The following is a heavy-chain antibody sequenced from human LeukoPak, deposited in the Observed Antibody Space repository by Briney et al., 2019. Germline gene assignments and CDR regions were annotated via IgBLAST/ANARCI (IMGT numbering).Heavy chain of an antibody. Sequence: PSETLSLTCIVSGDSVTSSYWSWIRQPPGKGLEWIGYVYYSGITNYNPSLKSRVTLSVDKSKNQFSLRLNSVTAADTAMYYCARSHDHLWGNYPDYWGQGTLVTVSS. CDR1: GDSVTSSY. V-gene: IGHV4-59*02. CDR3: ARSHDHLWGNYPDY. D-gene: IGHD3-16*02. CDR2: VYYSGIT. J-gene: IGHJ4*02.